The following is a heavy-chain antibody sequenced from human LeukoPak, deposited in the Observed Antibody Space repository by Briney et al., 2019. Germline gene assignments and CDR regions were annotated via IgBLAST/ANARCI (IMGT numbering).Heavy chain of an antibody. V-gene: IGHV3-48*03. J-gene: IGHJ4*02. Sequence: GGSLRLSCAASGFIFSSYEMNWVRQAPGKGLEWVSYISSSSGSTIYYADSMKGRFTISRDNAKNSLYLQMNSLRTEDTALYYCAKDMGDGYNYEGYFDYWGQGTLVTVSS. CDR2: ISSSSGSTI. CDR1: GFIFSSYE. CDR3: AKDMGDGYNYEGYFDY. D-gene: IGHD5-24*01.